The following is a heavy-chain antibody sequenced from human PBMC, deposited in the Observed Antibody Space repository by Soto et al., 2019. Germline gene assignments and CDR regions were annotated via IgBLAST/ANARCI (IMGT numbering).Heavy chain of an antibody. D-gene: IGHD1-7*01. Sequence: GASVKVSCKASGGTFSSYAISWVRQAPGQGLEWMGGIIPIFGTANYAQKFQGRVTITADESTSTAYMELSSLRSEDTAVYYCARDFPLELRGNDAFDIWGQGTMVTVSS. V-gene: IGHV1-69*13. CDR3: ARDFPLELRGNDAFDI. J-gene: IGHJ3*02. CDR1: GGTFSSYA. CDR2: IIPIFGTA.